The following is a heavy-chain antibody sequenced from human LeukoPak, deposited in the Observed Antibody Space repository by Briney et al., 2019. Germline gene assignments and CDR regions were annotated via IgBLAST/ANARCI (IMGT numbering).Heavy chain of an antibody. V-gene: IGHV4-34*01. Sequence: SETLSLTCAVYGGSFSGYYWSWIRQPPGKGLDWSGEINHSGSTNYNPSLKSRVTISVDTSKNQFSLKLSSVTAADTAVYYCARGLISSIAARKGTLDYWGQGTLLTVSS. CDR2: INHSGST. J-gene: IGHJ4*02. D-gene: IGHD6-6*01. CDR1: GGSFSGYY. CDR3: ARGLISSIAARKGTLDY.